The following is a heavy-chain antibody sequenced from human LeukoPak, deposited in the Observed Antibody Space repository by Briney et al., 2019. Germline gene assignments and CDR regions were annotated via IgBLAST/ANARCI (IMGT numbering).Heavy chain of an antibody. D-gene: IGHD3-22*01. V-gene: IGHV4-4*07. CDR3: ARNYYYDSSGYPYFDY. Sequence: PSETLSLTCTVSGGSISSYYWSWIRQPAGKGLEWIGRIYTSGSTNYSPSLKSRVTMSVDTSKNQFSLKLSSVTAADTAVYYCARNYYYDSSGYPYFDYWGQGTLVTVSS. CDR2: IYTSGST. J-gene: IGHJ4*02. CDR1: GGSISSYY.